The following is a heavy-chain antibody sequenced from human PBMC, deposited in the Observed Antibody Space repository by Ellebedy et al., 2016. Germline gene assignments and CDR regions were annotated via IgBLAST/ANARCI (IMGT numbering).Heavy chain of an antibody. Sequence: ASVKVSCKASGYTFTSYGISWVRQAPGQGLEWMGWISAYNGNTNYAQKLQGRVTMTTDTSTSTAYMELRSLRSDDTAVYYCARDYYYGSGSSNHDAFDIWGQGTMVTVSS. D-gene: IGHD3-10*01. CDR2: ISAYNGNT. J-gene: IGHJ3*02. CDR1: GYTFTSYG. CDR3: ARDYYYGSGSSNHDAFDI. V-gene: IGHV1-18*01.